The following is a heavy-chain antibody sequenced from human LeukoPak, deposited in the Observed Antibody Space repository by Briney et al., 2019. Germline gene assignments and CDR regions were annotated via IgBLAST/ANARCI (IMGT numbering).Heavy chain of an antibody. CDR3: AKDSSGWYGCFDY. J-gene: IGHJ4*02. D-gene: IGHD6-19*01. CDR1: GFTFSSYG. CDR2: MSYDGSNK. V-gene: IGHV3-30*18. Sequence: PVRSLRLSCAASGFTFSSYGMHWVRQAPGKGLEWVAVMSYDGSNKYYADSVKGRFTISRDNSKNTLYLQMNSLRAEDTAVYYCAKDSSGWYGCFDYWGQGTPVTVSS.